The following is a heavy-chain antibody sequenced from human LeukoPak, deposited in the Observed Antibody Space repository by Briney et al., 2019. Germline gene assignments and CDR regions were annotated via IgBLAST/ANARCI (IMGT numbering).Heavy chain of an antibody. CDR1: GFAFSSYA. CDR2: IYLDGSET. J-gene: IGHJ6*02. Sequence: PGGSLRLSCAASGFAFSSYAMSWVRQAPGKGPEWVANIYLDGSETNYLDSVKGRFTISRDNAKNSLYLQMNSLRAEDTAVYYCARGHYGMDVWGQGTTVAVSS. CDR3: ARGHYGMDV. V-gene: IGHV3-7*04.